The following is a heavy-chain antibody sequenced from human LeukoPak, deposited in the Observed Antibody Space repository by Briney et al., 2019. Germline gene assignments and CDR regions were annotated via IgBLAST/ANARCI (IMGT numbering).Heavy chain of an antibody. V-gene: IGHV3-7*01. D-gene: IGHD5-12*01. Sequence: PGGSLKLSCAASGFTFSSYWMSWVRQAPGKGLEWVANIKQDGSGSYYADSVKGRFTISGDNAKNSLYLQMNSLRAEDTAVYYCARDIQPPSGYAADYWGQGTLVTVSS. J-gene: IGHJ4*02. CDR2: IKQDGSGS. CDR3: ARDIQPPSGYAADY. CDR1: GFTFSSYW.